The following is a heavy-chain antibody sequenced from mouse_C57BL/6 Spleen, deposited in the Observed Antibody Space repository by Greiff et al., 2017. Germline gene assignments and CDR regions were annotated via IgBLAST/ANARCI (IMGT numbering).Heavy chain of an antibody. Sequence: QVQLQQSGAELVKPGASVKISCKASGYAFSSYWMNWVKQRPGKGLEWIGQIYPGDGDTNYNGKFKGKATLTADKSSSTAYMQLSSLTSEDSAVYFCARGGYMSNYAYLDYWGQGTTLTVSS. CDR1: GYAFSSYW. J-gene: IGHJ2*01. V-gene: IGHV1-80*01. CDR2: IYPGDGDT. D-gene: IGHD2-5*01. CDR3: ARGGYMSNYAYLDY.